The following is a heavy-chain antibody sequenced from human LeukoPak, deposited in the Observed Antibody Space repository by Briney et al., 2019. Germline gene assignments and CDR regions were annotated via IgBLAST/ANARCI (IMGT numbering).Heavy chain of an antibody. Sequence: GGSLRLSCAASGFSFSGYWMHWVRQAPGKGLGWVARIRNDGSRTTYADSVKGRFTISRDNAKSTLFLQMNSVTVEDTAVYYCTKSDWFDPWGQGTLVTVSS. CDR1: GFSFSGYW. V-gene: IGHV3-74*03. J-gene: IGHJ5*02. CDR2: IRNDGSRT. CDR3: TKSDWFDP.